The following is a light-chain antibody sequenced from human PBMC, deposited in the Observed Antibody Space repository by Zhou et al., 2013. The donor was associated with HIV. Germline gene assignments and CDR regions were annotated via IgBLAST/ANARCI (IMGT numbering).Light chain of an antibody. Sequence: EIVLTQSPATLSLSPGERATLSCRASQSISNYLAWYQQKPGQAPRLLIYDASNRATGIPARFSGSGSGTDFTLTITRLEPEDFAVYYCQQFDGSPTWTFGPGTKVEMK. CDR3: QQFDGSPTWT. V-gene: IGKV3-11*01. CDR2: DAS. J-gene: IGKJ1*01. CDR1: QSISNY.